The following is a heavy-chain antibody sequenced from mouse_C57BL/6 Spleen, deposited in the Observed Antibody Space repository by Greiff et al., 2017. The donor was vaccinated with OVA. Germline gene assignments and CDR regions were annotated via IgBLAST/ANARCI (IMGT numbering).Heavy chain of an antibody. CDR2: INPSTGGT. D-gene: IGHD2-2*01. J-gene: IGHJ3*01. Sequence: VQLQQSGPELVKPGASVKISCKASGYSFTGYYMNWVKQSPEKSLEWIGEINPSTGGTTYNQKFKAKATLTVDKSSSTAYMQLKSLTSEDSAVYYCARSIVGYGEGFAYWGQGTLVTVSA. CDR1: GYSFTGYY. V-gene: IGHV1-42*01. CDR3: ARSIVGYGEGFAY.